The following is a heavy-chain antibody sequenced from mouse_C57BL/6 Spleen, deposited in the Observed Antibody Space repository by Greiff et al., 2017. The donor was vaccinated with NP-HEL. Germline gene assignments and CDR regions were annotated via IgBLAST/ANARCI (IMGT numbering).Heavy chain of an antibody. Sequence: EVQLQESGPGLVKPSQSLSLTCSVTGYSITSGYYWNWIRQFPGNKLEWMGYISYDGSNNYNPSLKNRISITRDTSKNQFFLKLNSVTTEDTATYYCAREIYYDYDGNYAMDYWGQGTSVTVSS. D-gene: IGHD2-4*01. V-gene: IGHV3-6*01. CDR2: ISYDGSN. CDR1: GYSITSGYY. CDR3: AREIYYDYDGNYAMDY. J-gene: IGHJ4*01.